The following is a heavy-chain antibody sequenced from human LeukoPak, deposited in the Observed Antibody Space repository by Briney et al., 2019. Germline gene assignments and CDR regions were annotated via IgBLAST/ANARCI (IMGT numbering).Heavy chain of an antibody. J-gene: IGHJ5*02. D-gene: IGHD6-19*01. CDR3: ALYSSGRYFGEEYNWFDP. V-gene: IGHV1-18*01. CDR1: GYTFTSYG. Sequence: ASVKVSCKASGYTFTSYGISWVRQAPGQGLEWMGWISAYNGNTNYAQKLQGRVTMTTDTSTSTAYMELRSLRSDDTAVYYCALYSSGRYFGEEYNWFDPWGQGTLVTVSS. CDR2: ISAYNGNT.